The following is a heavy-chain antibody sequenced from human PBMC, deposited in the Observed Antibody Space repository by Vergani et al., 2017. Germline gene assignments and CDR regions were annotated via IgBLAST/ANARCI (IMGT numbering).Heavy chain of an antibody. Sequence: QMQLVESGGGVVQPGGSLTLSCAASGFTFSLSAMHWVRLAPGRGLEWLAFIRSDSGERYHAHSVEGRFSITRDNSKNTLYLHMNSLRPDDSATYYCIKEGLFRMPTVIDLWGQGTLVTVSS. CDR3: IKEGLFRMPTVIDL. J-gene: IGHJ4*02. D-gene: IGHD2-15*01. V-gene: IGHV3-30*02. CDR1: GFTFSLSA. CDR2: IRSDSGER.